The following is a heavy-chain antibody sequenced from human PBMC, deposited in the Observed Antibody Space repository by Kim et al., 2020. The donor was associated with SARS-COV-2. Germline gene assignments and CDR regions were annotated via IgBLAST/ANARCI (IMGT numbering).Heavy chain of an antibody. J-gene: IGHJ4*02. V-gene: IGHV3-43*02. Sequence: GGSLRLSCAASGFTFDDYAMHWVRQAPGKGLEWVSLISGDGGSTYYADSVKGRFTISRDNSKNSLYLQMNSLRTEDTALYYCAKDSRLRDSSPPPTHWGQGTLVTVSS. CDR3: AKDSRLRDSSPPPTH. CDR2: ISGDGGST. CDR1: GFTFDDYA. D-gene: IGHD3-22*01.